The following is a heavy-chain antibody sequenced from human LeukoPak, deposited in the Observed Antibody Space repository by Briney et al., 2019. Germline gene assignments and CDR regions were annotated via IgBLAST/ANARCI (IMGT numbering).Heavy chain of an antibody. V-gene: IGHV4-30-4*08. Sequence: SETLSLTCTVSGGSISSGDYYWSWIRQPPGKGLEWIGYIYYSGSTYYNPSLKSRVTISVDTSKNQFSLKLSSVTAADTAVYYCARLSSYDAFDIWGQGTMVTVSS. CDR1: GGSISSGDYY. CDR3: ARLSSYDAFDI. J-gene: IGHJ3*02. CDR2: IYYSGST. D-gene: IGHD2-2*01.